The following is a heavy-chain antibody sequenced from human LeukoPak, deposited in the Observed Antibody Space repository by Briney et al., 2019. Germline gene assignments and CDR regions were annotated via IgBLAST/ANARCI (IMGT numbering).Heavy chain of an antibody. D-gene: IGHD2-2*01. CDR1: GFTFSSYS. J-gene: IGHJ4*02. CDR3: ARAPYCSSTSCYWASDY. CDR2: ISYDGSNK. Sequence: GGSLRLSCAASGFTFSSYSMNWVRQAPGKGLEWVAVISYDGSNKYYADSVKGRFTISRDNSKNTLYLQMNSLRAEDTAVYYCARAPYCSSTSCYWASDYWGQGTLVTVSS. V-gene: IGHV3-30*03.